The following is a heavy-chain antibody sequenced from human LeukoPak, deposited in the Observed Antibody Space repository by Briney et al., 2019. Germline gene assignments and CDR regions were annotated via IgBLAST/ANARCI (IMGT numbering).Heavy chain of an antibody. CDR1: GGSFSGYY. CDR3: ATIIAAAGTSRGDWFDP. V-gene: IGHV4-34*01. J-gene: IGHJ5*02. D-gene: IGHD6-13*01. Sequence: ETLSLTCAVYGGSFSGYYWSWIRQPPGKGLEWIGEINHSGSTNYNPSPKSRVTISVDTSKNQFSLKLSSVTAADTAVYYCATIIAAAGTSRGDWFDPWGQGTLVTVSS. CDR2: INHSGST.